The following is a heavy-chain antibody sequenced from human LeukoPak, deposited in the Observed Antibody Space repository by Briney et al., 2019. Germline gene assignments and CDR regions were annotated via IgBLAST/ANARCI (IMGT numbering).Heavy chain of an antibody. CDR1: GFTFTHYA. CDR2: ISYDGSHK. J-gene: IGHJ4*02. Sequence: GGSLRLSCEASGFTFTHYAMHWVRQAPGKGLEWVAVISYDGSHKYYADSVKGRFTISRDNSKNTLYLQMNSLRSEDTAVYYCVRDQVEYSTSSTLDYWSQGTLVTVSS. V-gene: IGHV3-30*04. CDR3: VRDQVEYSTSSTLDY. D-gene: IGHD6-6*01.